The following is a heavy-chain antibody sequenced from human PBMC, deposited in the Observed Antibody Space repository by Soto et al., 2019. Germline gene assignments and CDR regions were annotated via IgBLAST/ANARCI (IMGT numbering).Heavy chain of an antibody. CDR1: GFTFRSYD. V-gene: IGHV3-13*01. CDR2: IGPAGDT. Sequence: GSLRLSCSASGFTFRSYDMHWVRQATGKGLEWVSAIGPAGDTYYPGSVKGRFTISRENAKNSLYLLMNSLRAGDTAVYYCARAGFGSPFDYWGQGTLVTVSS. CDR3: ARAGFGSPFDY. D-gene: IGHD3-16*01. J-gene: IGHJ4*02.